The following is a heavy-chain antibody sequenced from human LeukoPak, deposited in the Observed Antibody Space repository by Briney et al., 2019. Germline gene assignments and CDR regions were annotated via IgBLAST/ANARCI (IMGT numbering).Heavy chain of an antibody. CDR3: ARELEERYCSSTSCSDAFDI. V-gene: IGHV3-23*01. CDR2: ICGSGGST. CDR1: GFTFSSFA. D-gene: IGHD2-2*01. J-gene: IGHJ3*02. Sequence: PGGSLRLSCAASGFTFSSFAMSGVRQAPGKGVEGVSAICGSGGSTYYADSVKGRFTISRDNSKNTLYLQMNSLRAEDTAVYYCARELEERYCSSTSCSDAFDIWGQGTMVTVSS.